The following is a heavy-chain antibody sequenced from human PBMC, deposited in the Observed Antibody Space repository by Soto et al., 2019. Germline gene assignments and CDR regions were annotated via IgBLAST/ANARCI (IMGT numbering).Heavy chain of an antibody. CDR1: GFTVSSNY. CDR3: ARVVGYCGSTSCYKYYYYYGMDV. D-gene: IGHD2-2*02. Sequence: GGSLRLSCAASGFTVSSNYMSWVRQAPGKGLEWVSVIYSGGSTYYADSVKGRFTISRDNSKNTLYLQMNSLRAEDTAVYYCARVVGYCGSTSCYKYYYYYGMDVWGQGTTVTVSS. V-gene: IGHV3-53*01. J-gene: IGHJ6*02. CDR2: IYSGGST.